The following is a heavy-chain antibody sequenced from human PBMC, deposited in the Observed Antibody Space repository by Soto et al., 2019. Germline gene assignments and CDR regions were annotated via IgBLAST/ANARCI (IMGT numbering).Heavy chain of an antibody. CDR3: ARSGEFSASDYFGF. CDR2: ISWNSGRI. Sequence: SLRLSCGASGFTFDDYGMHWVRQAPGKGLEWVSSISWNSGRIGYADSVKGRFTISRDNVKNSLYLQMNSLRAEDTALYYCARSGEFSASDYFGFWGQGTLVTVSS. V-gene: IGHV3-9*01. D-gene: IGHD3-10*01. CDR1: GFTFDDYG. J-gene: IGHJ4*02.